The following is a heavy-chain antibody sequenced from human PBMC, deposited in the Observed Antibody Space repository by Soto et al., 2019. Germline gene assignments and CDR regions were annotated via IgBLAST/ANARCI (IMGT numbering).Heavy chain of an antibody. V-gene: IGHV4-59*01. Sequence: SETLFLTCSVSGCSISSYYWSWIRQPPGKGLEWIAYIYYSGSTSYNPSLKSRVSISLDTSKNQFSLKLSSVTAADTAVYYCARTYDGSGPNSGGYGFDIWGQGTMVTVSS. CDR3: ARTYDGSGPNSGGYGFDI. J-gene: IGHJ3*02. D-gene: IGHD3-22*01. CDR1: GCSISSYY. CDR2: IYYSGST.